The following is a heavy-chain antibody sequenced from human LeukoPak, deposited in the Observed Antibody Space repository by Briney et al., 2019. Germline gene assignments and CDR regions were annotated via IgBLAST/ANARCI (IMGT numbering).Heavy chain of an antibody. CDR3: VRDRGTYRPIDY. J-gene: IGHJ4*02. Sequence: PGGSLRLSCAASAFSLSAYNMNWVRQAPGKGLEWVSSISYTGTYIYYADSVKGRFTISRDIAQNLLYLQMNSLRAEDTAIYYCVRDRGTYRPIDYWGQGTLVTVSS. CDR2: ISYTGTYI. V-gene: IGHV3-21*04. D-gene: IGHD1-26*01. CDR1: AFSLSAYN.